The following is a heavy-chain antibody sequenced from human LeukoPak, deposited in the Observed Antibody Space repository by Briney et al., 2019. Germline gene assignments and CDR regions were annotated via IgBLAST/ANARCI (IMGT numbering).Heavy chain of an antibody. CDR1: GFPLRSYW. V-gene: IGHV3-74*01. Sequence: GGAPRISCGTPGFPLRSYWKHWVPPTPREGPGLGSRINSDGSSTSYADSVKGRFTISRDNAKNTLYLQMNSLRAEDTAVYYCARDLEEYSSPDFDYWGQGTLVTVSS. J-gene: IGHJ4*02. CDR2: INSDGSST. D-gene: IGHD6-6*01. CDR3: ARDLEEYSSPDFDY.